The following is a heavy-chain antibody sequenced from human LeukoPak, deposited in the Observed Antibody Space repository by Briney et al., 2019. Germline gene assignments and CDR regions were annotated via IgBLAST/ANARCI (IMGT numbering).Heavy chain of an antibody. CDR3: ARGGQQQVNGQPYYYYHYMDV. J-gene: IGHJ6*03. D-gene: IGHD6-13*01. CDR1: GGSISSGSYY. Sequence: SETLSLTCTVSGGSISSGSYYWSWIRQPAGKGLEWIGRIYTSGSTNYNPSLKSRVTISVDTSKNQFSLKLSSVTAADTAVYYCARGGQQQVNGQPYYYYHYMDVWGKGTTVTVSS. V-gene: IGHV4-61*02. CDR2: IYTSGST.